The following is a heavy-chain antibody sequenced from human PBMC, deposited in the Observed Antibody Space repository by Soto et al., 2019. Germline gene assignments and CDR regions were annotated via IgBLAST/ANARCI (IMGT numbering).Heavy chain of an antibody. CDR3: ARDTGGIYDY. Sequence: EVQLVESGGGLVQPGGSLRLSCAASGFTFADYYMDWVRQVPGKGLEWVGRTRNRANSYAPEYAPSVKGRFTISRDDSKDSMYLQMNSLKIEDTAVYSCARDTGGIYDYWGQGALVTVSS. V-gene: IGHV3-72*01. J-gene: IGHJ4*02. D-gene: IGHD3-10*01. CDR2: TRNRANSYAP. CDR1: GFTFADYY.